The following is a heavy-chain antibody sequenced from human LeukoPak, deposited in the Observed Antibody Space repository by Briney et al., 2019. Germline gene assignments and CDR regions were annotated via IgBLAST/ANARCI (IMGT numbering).Heavy chain of an antibody. CDR2: INPNSGAT. Sequence: ASVKVSCKASGYTFTGYYIHWVRQAPGQGLEWMGWINPNSGATHFAQKFQGRVTLTRDTSISTAYMEVNRLTSDDTAVYYCARVSLGQLELREPRFDYWGQGTLVTVSS. J-gene: IGHJ4*02. CDR3: ARVSLGQLELREPRFDY. D-gene: IGHD1-7*01. CDR1: GYTFTGYY. V-gene: IGHV1-2*02.